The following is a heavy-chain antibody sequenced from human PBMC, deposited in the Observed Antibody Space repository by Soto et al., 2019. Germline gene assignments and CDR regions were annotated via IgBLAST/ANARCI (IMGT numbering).Heavy chain of an antibody. CDR3: ARRGGSCSGGSCPRVWFDP. Sequence: ASVKVSCKASGYTFTSYGISWVRQAPGQGLGWMGWISGYNGNTNYAQKLQGRVTMTTDTSTSTAYMELRSLRSDDTAVYYCARRGGSCSGGSCPRVWFDPWGQGTLVTVSS. V-gene: IGHV1-18*04. J-gene: IGHJ5*02. CDR2: ISGYNGNT. CDR1: GYTFTSYG. D-gene: IGHD2-15*01.